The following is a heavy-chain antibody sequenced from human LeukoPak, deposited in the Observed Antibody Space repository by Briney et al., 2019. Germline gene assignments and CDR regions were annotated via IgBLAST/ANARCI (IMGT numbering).Heavy chain of an antibody. V-gene: IGHV1-69*04. CDR2: IIPILGIA. J-gene: IGHJ6*02. CDR3: AREGSDSGSFPYYYYYGMDV. D-gene: IGHD1-26*01. Sequence: SVKVSCKASGGTFSSYAISWVRQAPGQGLEWIGRIIPILGIANYAQKFQGRVTITADKSTSTAYMELSSLRSEDTAVYYCAREGSDSGSFPYYYYYGMDVWGQGTTVTVSS. CDR1: GGTFSSYA.